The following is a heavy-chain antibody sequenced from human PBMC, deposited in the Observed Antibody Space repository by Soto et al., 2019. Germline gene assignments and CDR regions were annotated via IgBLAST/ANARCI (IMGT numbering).Heavy chain of an antibody. J-gene: IGHJ6*02. CDR1: GGTFSSYA. CDR2: IIPIFGTA. D-gene: IGHD1-7*01. Sequence: QVQLVQSGAEVKKPGSSVKVSCKASGGTFSSYAISWVRQAPGQGLEWMGGIIPIFGTANYAQKFQGRVTITADESTSTAYMELSSLRSEATAVYYCAREVITGTIDAYYSYYYGMDVGGHGTTVTVS. CDR3: AREVITGTIDAYYSYYYGMDV. V-gene: IGHV1-69*01.